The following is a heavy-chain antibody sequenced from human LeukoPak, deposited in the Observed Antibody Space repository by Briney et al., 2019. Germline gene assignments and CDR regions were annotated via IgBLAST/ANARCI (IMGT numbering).Heavy chain of an antibody. CDR3: AKAPPGTAHYYFDS. CDR2: IGGGGGSP. V-gene: IGHV3-23*01. Sequence: PGGSLRLSCAASGFTFSDYAMNWVRQAPGKGLEWVSAIGGGGGSPYYADSVKGRFTISRDNSRNTLYLQMDGLRAEGAAVYYCAKAPPGTAHYYFDSWGQGTLVTVSS. D-gene: IGHD3-10*01. CDR1: GFTFSDYA. J-gene: IGHJ4*02.